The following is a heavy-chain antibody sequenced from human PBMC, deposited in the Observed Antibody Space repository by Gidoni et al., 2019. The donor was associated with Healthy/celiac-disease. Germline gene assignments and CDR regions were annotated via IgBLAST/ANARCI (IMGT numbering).Heavy chain of an antibody. J-gene: IGHJ4*02. Sequence: SEKYYVDSVKGRFTISRDNAKNSLYLQMNSLRAEDTAVYYCPRDVRGDIVVVPAAMPRAPGFDYWGQGTLVTVSS. V-gene: IGHV3-7*01. D-gene: IGHD2-2*01. CDR3: PRDVRGDIVVVPAAMPRAPGFDY. CDR2: SEK.